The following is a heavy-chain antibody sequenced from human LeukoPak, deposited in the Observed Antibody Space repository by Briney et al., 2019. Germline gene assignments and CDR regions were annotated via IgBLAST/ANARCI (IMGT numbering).Heavy chain of an antibody. CDR1: GFTFSSYS. Sequence: PGGSLRLSCAASGFTFSSYSMNWVRQAPGKGLEWVSYISSTSSYIYYADSVKGRFTISRDNAKNSLYLQMNSLRAEDTAVYYCAREEGSSDMDVWGKGTTVTVSS. J-gene: IGHJ6*03. D-gene: IGHD3-10*01. V-gene: IGHV3-21*01. CDR3: AREEGSSDMDV. CDR2: ISSTSSYI.